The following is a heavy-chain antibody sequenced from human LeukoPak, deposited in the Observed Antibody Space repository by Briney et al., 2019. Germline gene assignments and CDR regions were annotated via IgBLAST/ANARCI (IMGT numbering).Heavy chain of an antibody. CDR1: GYTFTGYY. CDR2: LNPNSGGT. Sequence: ASVKLSCKASGYTFTGYYMHWVRHPPRQGLECMVWLNPNSGGTNYAQKFQGRLSVTRDTPTSTVYMEVSSLRSDETAVYYCVRDNSIADRGWWFDPWGQGTLVSVSS. V-gene: IGHV1-2*02. J-gene: IGHJ5*02. D-gene: IGHD1-14*01. CDR3: VRDNSIADRGWWFDP.